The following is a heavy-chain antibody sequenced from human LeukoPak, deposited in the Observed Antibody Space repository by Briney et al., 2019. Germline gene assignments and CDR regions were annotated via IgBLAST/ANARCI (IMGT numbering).Heavy chain of an antibody. CDR3: ATSGVLRSPRRSIDY. V-gene: IGHV1-69-2*01. Sequence: ASVKVSCTATAYTFTYNYYDLHQEAPGKGLEWMGRVDPEDGETIYAEKFQGRVTITADTSTDTAYIELSSLRSEVTTVYHCATSGVLRSPRRSIDYWGQGTLVTVSS. CDR2: VDPEDGET. CDR1: AYTFTYNY. D-gene: IGHD6-13*01. J-gene: IGHJ4*02.